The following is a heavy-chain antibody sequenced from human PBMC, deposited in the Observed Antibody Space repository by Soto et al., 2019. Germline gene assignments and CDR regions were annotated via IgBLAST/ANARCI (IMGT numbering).Heavy chain of an antibody. V-gene: IGHV3-30-3*01. CDR2: ISYAGSNK. D-gene: IGHD6-13*01. CDR3: ARDPYRSSWYDY. J-gene: IGHJ4*02. Sequence: QVQLVESGGGVVQPGRSLRLSCAASGFTFTSSAMHWVRQAPGKGVEGVALISYAGSNKYYADSVEGRFTISRDNSKNTLYLQMNSLRADDTAVYYCARDPYRSSWYDYWGQGTLVTVSS. CDR1: GFTFTSSA.